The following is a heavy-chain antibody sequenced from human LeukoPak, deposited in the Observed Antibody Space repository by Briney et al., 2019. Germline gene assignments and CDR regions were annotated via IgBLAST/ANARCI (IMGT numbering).Heavy chain of an antibody. CDR1: GGSIFSYY. D-gene: IGHD3-22*01. J-gene: IGHJ4*02. CDR2: IYDSGTT. V-gene: IGHV4-59*01. Sequence: SETLSLTCSVSGGSIFSYYWSWIRQPPGKGLEWIGYIYDSGTTKYNPTLKSRVTISIDTSKNQLSLQLNSVTAADTAVFYCVRGLDESSGYFDYWGQGTLVTASS. CDR3: VRGLDESSGYFDY.